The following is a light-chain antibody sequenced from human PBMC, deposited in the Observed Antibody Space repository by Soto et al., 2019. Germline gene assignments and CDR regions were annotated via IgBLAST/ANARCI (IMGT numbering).Light chain of an antibody. CDR3: QQLNSYPPT. J-gene: IGKJ3*01. Sequence: IQLTQSPSSLSASVGDRVTITCRASQGISSYLAWYQQKPGEAPKLLIYAASTLQSGVPSRFSGSGSGTDFTLTISSLQPEDFATYYCQQLNSYPPTFGPGTKVDIK. CDR1: QGISSY. CDR2: AAS. V-gene: IGKV1-9*01.